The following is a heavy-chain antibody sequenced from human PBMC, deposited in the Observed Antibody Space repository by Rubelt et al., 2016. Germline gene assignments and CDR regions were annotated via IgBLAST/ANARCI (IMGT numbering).Heavy chain of an antibody. CDR1: GGSFSGYY. CDR2: INHSGST. Sequence: QVQLQQWGAGLLKPSETLSLTCAVYGGSFSGYYWSWIRQPPGKGLEWIGEINHSGSTNYNPSLKCGVQRAVDTAKNQCSLELSSVNDAETAGYYCARGRRSYSYVKHWYCDLWGRGTLVTVSS. CDR3: ARGRRSYSYVKHWYCDL. J-gene: IGHJ2*01. D-gene: IGHD5-18*01. V-gene: IGHV4-34*01.